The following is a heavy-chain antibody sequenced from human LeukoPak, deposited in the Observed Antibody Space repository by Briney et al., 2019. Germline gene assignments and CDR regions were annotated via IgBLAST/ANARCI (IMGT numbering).Heavy chain of an antibody. V-gene: IGHV3-7*04. CDR3: ARGVPVRWFRL. D-gene: IGHD4-23*01. Sequence: PGGSLRLSCAASGFTFSSYWMSWVRQAPGKGLEWVANIKQDGSEKYYVDSVKGRFTISRDNAKNTLYLQMNSLRAEDTAVYYCARGVPVRWFRLGGQGTLVTVSS. J-gene: IGHJ4*02. CDR2: IKQDGSEK. CDR1: GFTFSSYW.